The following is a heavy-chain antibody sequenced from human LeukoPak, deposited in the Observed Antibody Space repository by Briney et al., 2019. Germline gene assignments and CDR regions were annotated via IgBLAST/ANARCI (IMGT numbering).Heavy chain of an antibody. J-gene: IGHJ6*03. CDR2: IYYSGST. CDR1: GGSISSYY. D-gene: IGHD3-22*01. V-gene: IGHV4-59*12. Sequence: SETLSLTCTVSGGSISSYYWSWIRQPPGKGLEWIGYIYYSGSTNYNPSLKSRVTISVDTSKNQFSLKLSSVTAADTAVYYCARVVKWYDSSGFYYYYYMDVWGKGTTVTVSS. CDR3: ARVVKWYDSSGFYYYYYMDV.